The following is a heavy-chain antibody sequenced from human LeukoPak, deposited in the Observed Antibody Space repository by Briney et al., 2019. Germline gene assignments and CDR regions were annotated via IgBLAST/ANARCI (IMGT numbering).Heavy chain of an antibody. CDR2: IRYDGSKK. D-gene: IGHD5-18*01. J-gene: IGHJ4*02. Sequence: PGGSLRLSCAASGFTFSSYGMHWVRQAPGKGLEWVAFIRYDGSKKYYADSVKGRFTISRDNSKNTLYLQMNSPRAEDTAVYYCATRGYSVWGQGTLVTVSS. CDR1: GFTFSSYG. V-gene: IGHV3-30*02. CDR3: ATRGYSV.